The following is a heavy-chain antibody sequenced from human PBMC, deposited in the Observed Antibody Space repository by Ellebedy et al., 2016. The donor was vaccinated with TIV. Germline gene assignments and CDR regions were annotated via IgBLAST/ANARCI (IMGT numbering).Heavy chain of an antibody. Sequence: GGSLRLSCAASGFTFSSYWMSWVRQAPGKGLEWVANINQDGREKHYVDSVEGRFTISRDNAKKSLYLQMISLRAEDTAVYYCASDGSYGDFLSPTHAFENWGQGTMVIVSS. J-gene: IGHJ3*02. CDR2: INQDGREK. V-gene: IGHV3-7*01. CDR3: ASDGSYGDFLSPTHAFEN. CDR1: GFTFSSYW. D-gene: IGHD4-17*01.